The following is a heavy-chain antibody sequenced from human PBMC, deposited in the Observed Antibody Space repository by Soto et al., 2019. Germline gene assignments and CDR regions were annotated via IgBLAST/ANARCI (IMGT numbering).Heavy chain of an antibody. Sequence: QVHLQQWGAGLLKPSKTLSLTCAVSGASFSANYWTWIRQPPGKGLEWIGEINHSGSTNYDPSLKSRVTISVDTSKNQFSLKLISVTAADTAIYYCASARFDYWGQGSLVTVSS. CDR1: GASFSANY. V-gene: IGHV4-34*01. CDR3: ASARFDY. CDR2: INHSGST. J-gene: IGHJ4*02.